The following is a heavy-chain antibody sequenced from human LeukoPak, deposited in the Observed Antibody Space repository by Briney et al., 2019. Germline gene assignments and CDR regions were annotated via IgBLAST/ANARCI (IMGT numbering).Heavy chain of an antibody. CDR2: IVPIFGTT. V-gene: IGHV1-69*05. CDR3: ARGWGVPAPISWFDP. J-gene: IGHJ5*02. D-gene: IGHD2-2*01. CDR1: GGSFSSNV. Sequence: GASVKVSCKASGGSFSSNVISWVRQAPGQGLEWMGGIVPIFGTTKYAQKFQGRVTITTDESTSTAYMELSSLRSEDTAVYYCARGWGVPAPISWFDPRGQGTLVTVSS.